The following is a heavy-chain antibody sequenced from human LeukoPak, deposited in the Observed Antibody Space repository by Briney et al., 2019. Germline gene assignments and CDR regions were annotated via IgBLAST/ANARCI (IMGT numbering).Heavy chain of an antibody. CDR3: ARDKGEKRWLQFWDY. CDR2: ISSSSSYI. CDR1: GFTFSSYS. J-gene: IGHJ4*02. Sequence: GGSLRLSCAAPGFTFSSYSMNWVRQAPGKGLEWVSSISSSSSYIYYADSVKGRFTISRDNAKNSLYLQMNSLRAEDTAVYYCARDKGEKRWLQFWDYWGQGTLVTVSS. D-gene: IGHD5-24*01. V-gene: IGHV3-21*01.